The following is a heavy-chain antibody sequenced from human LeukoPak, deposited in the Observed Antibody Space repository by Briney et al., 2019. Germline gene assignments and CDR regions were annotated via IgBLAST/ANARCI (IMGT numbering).Heavy chain of an antibody. D-gene: IGHD6-19*01. CDR2: IYTSGST. CDR1: GGSISSYY. J-gene: IGHJ5*02. CDR3: ARSWYSSGWYLFDP. V-gene: IGHV4-4*07. Sequence: SETLSLTCTVSGGSISSYYWSWIRQPAGKGLEWIGRIYTSGSTNYNPSLRSRVTMSVDTSKNQFSLKLSSVTAADTAVYYCARSWYSSGWYLFDPWGQGTLVTVSS.